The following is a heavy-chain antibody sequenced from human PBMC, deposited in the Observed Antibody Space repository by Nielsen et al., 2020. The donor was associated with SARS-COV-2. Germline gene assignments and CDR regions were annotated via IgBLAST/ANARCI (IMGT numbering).Heavy chain of an antibody. V-gene: IGHV5-10-1*01. D-gene: IGHD1-26*01. CDR1: GYSFTIYW. J-gene: IGHJ4*02. CDR2: IDPSDSYT. Sequence: GGSLRLTCKGSGYSFTIYWISWVRQMPGKGLEWMGRIDPSDSYTNYSPSFQGHVTISADKSISTAYLQWSSLKASDTAMYYCARQYFGGSYDFDYWGQGTLVTVSS. CDR3: ARQYFGGSYDFDY.